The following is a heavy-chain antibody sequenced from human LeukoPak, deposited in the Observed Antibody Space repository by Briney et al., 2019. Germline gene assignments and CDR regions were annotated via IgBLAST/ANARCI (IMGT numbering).Heavy chain of an antibody. D-gene: IGHD6-6*01. CDR2: IYYSGST. V-gene: IGHV4-59*01. CDR1: GGSISSYY. J-gene: IGHJ4*02. Sequence: SGTLSLTCTVSGGSISSYYWSWIRQPPGKGLEWIGYIYYSGSTNYNPSLKSRVTISVDTSKNQFSLKLSSVTAADTAVYYCARAYSSSSSPPFNFDYWGQGTPVTVSS. CDR3: ARAYSSSSSPPFNFDY.